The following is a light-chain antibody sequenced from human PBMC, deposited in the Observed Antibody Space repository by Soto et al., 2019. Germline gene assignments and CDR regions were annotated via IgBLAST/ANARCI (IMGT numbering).Light chain of an antibody. CDR3: QQLNSYPNT. V-gene: IGKV1-9*01. CDR2: AAS. J-gene: IGKJ3*01. Sequence: DIQLTQSPSFLSASVGDRVTITCRASQGISSYLAWYQQKPGKAPKLLIYAASTLQSGVPSRFSGSGSGTEFTLTISSLQPEDFETYFCQQLNSYPNTFGPGTKVDIK. CDR1: QGISSY.